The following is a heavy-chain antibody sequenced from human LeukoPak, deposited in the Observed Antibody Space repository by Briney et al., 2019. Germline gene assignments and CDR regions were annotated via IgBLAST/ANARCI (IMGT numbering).Heavy chain of an antibody. CDR1: GGSITSGAYS. V-gene: IGHV4-30-2*01. CDR3: ARGRGYSYGN. CDR2: IYHSGST. D-gene: IGHD5-18*01. J-gene: IGHJ4*02. Sequence: SQTLSLTCAVSGGSITSGAYSWNWIRQPPGKGLEWIGEIYHSGSTNYNPSLKSRVTISVDKSKNQFSLKLSSVTAADTAVYYCARGRGYSYGNWGQGTLVTVSS.